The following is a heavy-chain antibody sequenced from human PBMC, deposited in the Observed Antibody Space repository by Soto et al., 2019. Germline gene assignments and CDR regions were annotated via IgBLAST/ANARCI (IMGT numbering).Heavy chain of an antibody. CDR3: AKGPTAMVPFDY. J-gene: IGHJ4*02. D-gene: IGHD5-18*01. CDR1: GFTFSSYG. V-gene: IGHV3-30*18. Sequence: QVQLVESGGGVVQPGRSLRLSCAASGFTFSSYGMHWVRQAPGKGLEWVSVISDVGSNKYYADSVKGRFTISRDNSKNTLYLQMNSLRAEDTAVYYCAKGPTAMVPFDYWGQGTLVTVSS. CDR2: ISDVGSNK.